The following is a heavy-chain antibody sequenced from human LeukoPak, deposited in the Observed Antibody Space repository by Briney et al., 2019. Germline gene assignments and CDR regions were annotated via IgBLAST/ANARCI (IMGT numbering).Heavy chain of an antibody. CDR1: GFTLSSNH. D-gene: IGHD6-13*01. V-gene: IGHV3-53*01. CDR3: ARHSSSWYGFVY. CDR2: IYSGGNP. Sequence: GGSLRHSCAASGFTLSSNHMSWVRQAPGKGLEWGSVIYSGGNPYYPVSVKGRFTISRDNSKNTLYLQRTCLRAEDTPVYSCARHSSSWYGFVYWGEGSLVGVSS. J-gene: IGHJ4*02.